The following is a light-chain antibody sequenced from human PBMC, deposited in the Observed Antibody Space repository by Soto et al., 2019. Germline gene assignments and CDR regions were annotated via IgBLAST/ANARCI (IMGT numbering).Light chain of an antibody. J-gene: IGLJ2*01. CDR1: SSDVGGYNL. Sequence: QAVVTQPASVSGSPGQSITISCTGTSSDVGGYNLVSWYQQHPGKAPKLMIYEVSKRPSGVSNRFSGSKSGNTASLTISGLQAEDEADYYCCSYAGSSTVVFGGGTKLTVL. CDR2: EVS. V-gene: IGLV2-23*02. CDR3: CSYAGSSTVV.